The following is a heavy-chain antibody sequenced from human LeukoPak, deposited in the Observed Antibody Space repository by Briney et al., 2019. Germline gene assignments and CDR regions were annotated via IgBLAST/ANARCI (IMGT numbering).Heavy chain of an antibody. CDR3: AELGITMIGGV. Sequence: GGSLRLSCATSGFTFSSYGMHWVRQAPGKGLEWVAVISYDGSNKYYADSVKGRFTISRDNSKNTLYLQMNSLRAEDTAVYYCAELGITMIGGVWGKGTTVTISS. J-gene: IGHJ6*04. V-gene: IGHV3-30*19. CDR1: GFTFSSYG. CDR2: ISYDGSNK. D-gene: IGHD3-10*02.